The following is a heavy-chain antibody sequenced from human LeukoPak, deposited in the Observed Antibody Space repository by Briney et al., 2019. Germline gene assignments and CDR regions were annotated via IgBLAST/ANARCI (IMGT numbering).Heavy chain of an antibody. J-gene: IGHJ4*02. D-gene: IGHD3-10*01. Sequence: SETLSLTCTVSGGSISNYYWSWIRQPAGKGLEWIGRIYSDGRTNYDLSLSSRLARSVDTSKNQFSLKLSSVTAADTAVYYCARDLSSRGVISLDYWGQGTLVTVSS. CDR2: IYSDGRT. V-gene: IGHV4-4*07. CDR3: ARDLSSRGVISLDY. CDR1: GGSISNYY.